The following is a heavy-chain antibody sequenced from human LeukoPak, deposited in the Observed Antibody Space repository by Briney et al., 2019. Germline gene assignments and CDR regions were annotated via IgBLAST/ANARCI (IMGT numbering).Heavy chain of an antibody. V-gene: IGHV1-8*01. J-gene: IGHJ4*02. CDR2: MNPNSGNT. D-gene: IGHD6-6*01. Sequence: ASVKVSCKASGYTFTSYDINWVRQATGQGLEWMGWMNPNSGNTGYAQKFQGRVTMTRNTSISTAYMKLSSLRSEDTAVYYCAREYSSSSDIDYWGQGTLVTVSS. CDR3: AREYSSSSDIDY. CDR1: GYTFTSYD.